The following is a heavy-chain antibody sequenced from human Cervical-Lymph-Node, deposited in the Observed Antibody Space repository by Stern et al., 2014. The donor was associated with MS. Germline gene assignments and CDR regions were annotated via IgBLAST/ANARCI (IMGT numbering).Heavy chain of an antibody. D-gene: IGHD3-16*01. CDR1: GGSISSYY. CDR2: IYYSGST. J-gene: IGHJ6*02. CDR3: ARGIWPSLYYYYYGMDV. Sequence: QVQLQESGPGLVKPSETLSLTCTVSGGSISSYYWSWIRQPPGKGLEWIGYIYYSGSTNYNPSLKSRVTISVDTSKNQFSLKLSSVTAADTAVYYCARGIWPSLYYYYYGMDVWGQGTTVTVSS. V-gene: IGHV4-59*01.